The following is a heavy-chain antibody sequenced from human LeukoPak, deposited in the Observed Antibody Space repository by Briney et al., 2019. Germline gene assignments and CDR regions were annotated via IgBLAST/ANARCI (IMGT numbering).Heavy chain of an antibody. CDR1: GGTFSSYA. CDR2: IIPIFGTA. Sequence: GASVKVSCKASGGTFSSYAISWVRQAPGQGLEWMGGIIPIFGTANYAQKFQGRVTITADESTSTAYMELSSLRSEDTAVYYCARGGYCSGGSCYLGAFDIWGQGSMVTVSS. CDR3: ARGGYCSGGSCYLGAFDI. D-gene: IGHD2-15*01. J-gene: IGHJ3*02. V-gene: IGHV1-69*13.